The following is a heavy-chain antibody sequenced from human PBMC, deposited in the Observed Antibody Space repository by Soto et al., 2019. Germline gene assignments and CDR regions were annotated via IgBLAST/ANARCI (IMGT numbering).Heavy chain of an antibody. CDR2: IKQDGSEK. CDR3: ARDRGSSWEDMGAFDI. Sequence: GGSLRLSCAASGLSFSSCWMSLVRQAPGKGLEWVANIKQDGSEKYYVDSVKGRFTISRDNAKNSLYLQMNSLRAEDTDVYYCARDRGSSWEDMGAFDIWGQGTMVTVSS. V-gene: IGHV3-7*03. CDR1: GLSFSSCW. D-gene: IGHD6-6*01. J-gene: IGHJ3*02.